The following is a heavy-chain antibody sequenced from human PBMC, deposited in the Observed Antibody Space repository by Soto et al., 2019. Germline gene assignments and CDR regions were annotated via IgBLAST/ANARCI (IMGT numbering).Heavy chain of an antibody. CDR3: ACTVTTTILYSMDV. Sequence: GGSLRLSCAASGFTFSSYAMSWVRQAPGKGLEWVSDISGSGSSTYYADSVKGRFTISRDNSKNSLYLQMNSLRAEDTAVYYCACTVTTTILYSMDVWGKGPTVTVSS. J-gene: IGHJ6*03. CDR1: GFTFSSYA. CDR2: ISGSGSST. V-gene: IGHV3-23*01. D-gene: IGHD4-4*01.